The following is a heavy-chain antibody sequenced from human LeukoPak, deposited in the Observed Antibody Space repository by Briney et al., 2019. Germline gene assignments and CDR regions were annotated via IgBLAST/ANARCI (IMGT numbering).Heavy chain of an antibody. D-gene: IGHD5-12*01. J-gene: IGHJ4*02. V-gene: IGHV4-59*01. CDR3: ARDLATYVDY. Sequence: SETLSLTCTVSGGSISSYYWSWIRQPPGKGLEWIGYIYYSGSTNYNPSLKSRVTISVDTSKNQFSLKLSSVTAADTAVYYCARDLATYVDYWGQGTLVTVSS. CDR2: IYYSGST. CDR1: GGSISSYY.